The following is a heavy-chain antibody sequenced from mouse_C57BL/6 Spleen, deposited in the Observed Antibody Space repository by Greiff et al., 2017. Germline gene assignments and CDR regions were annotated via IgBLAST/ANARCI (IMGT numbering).Heavy chain of an antibody. CDR3: ANYYGSSSFAY. Sequence: VQLQQSGAELARPGASVKLSCKASGYTFTSDGISWVKQRTGQGLEWIGEIYPRSGNTYYNETLKGKATLTADKSSSSAYMELRSLTSEDSAVYFCANYYGSSSFAYWGQGTLVTVSA. CDR1: GYTFTSDG. CDR2: IYPRSGNT. D-gene: IGHD1-1*01. V-gene: IGHV1-81*01. J-gene: IGHJ3*01.